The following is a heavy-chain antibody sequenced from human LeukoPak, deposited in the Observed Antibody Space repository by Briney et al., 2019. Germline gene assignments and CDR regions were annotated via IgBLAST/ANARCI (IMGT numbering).Heavy chain of an antibody. CDR3: AKEGYYGSGIYFYFDY. J-gene: IGHJ4*02. V-gene: IGHV3-30*18. Sequence: PGRSLRLSCAASGFTFSSYGMHWVRQAPGKGLERVAVISYDGSNKYYADSVKGRFTISRDNSKNTLYLQMNSLRAEDTAVYYCAKEGYYGSGIYFYFDYWGQGTLVTVSS. CDR2: ISYDGSNK. CDR1: GFTFSSYG. D-gene: IGHD3-10*01.